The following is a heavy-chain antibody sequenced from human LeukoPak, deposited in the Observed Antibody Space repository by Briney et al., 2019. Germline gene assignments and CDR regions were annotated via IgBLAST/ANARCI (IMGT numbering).Heavy chain of an antibody. CDR1: GYTFTSYG. V-gene: IGHV1-18*01. CDR2: ISAYNGNT. D-gene: IGHD6-13*01. Sequence: GASVKVSCKASGYTFTSYGISWVRQAPGQGLEWMGWISAYNGNTNYAQKLQGRVTMTTDTSTSTAYMELRSLRSDDTAVYYCARGPLVYSSSWAEGAFDIWGQGTMVTVSS. CDR3: ARGPLVYSSSWAEGAFDI. J-gene: IGHJ3*02.